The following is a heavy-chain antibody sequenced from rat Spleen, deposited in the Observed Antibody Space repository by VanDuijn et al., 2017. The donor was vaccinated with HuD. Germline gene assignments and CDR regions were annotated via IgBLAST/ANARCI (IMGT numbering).Heavy chain of an antibody. CDR1: GFTFSDYY. J-gene: IGHJ2*01. D-gene: IGHD4-1*01. CDR3: ARLIPPFDY. Sequence: EVQLVESGGGLAQPGGSLKLSCAASGFTFSDYYMGWVRQAPTKGLEWVASISYDSGGTYYRDSVKGRFTISRDNAKSSLYLQMNSLRSEDTATYYCARLIPPFDYWGQGVMVTVSS. V-gene: IGHV5-22*01. CDR2: ISYDSGGT.